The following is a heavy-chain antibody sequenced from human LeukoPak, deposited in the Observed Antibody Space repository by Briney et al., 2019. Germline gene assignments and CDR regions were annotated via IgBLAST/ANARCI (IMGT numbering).Heavy chain of an antibody. V-gene: IGHV4-39*07. CDR3: ASTIAVAGIGAYYYMDV. CDR1: GGSISSSSYY. CDR2: INHSGST. J-gene: IGHJ6*03. D-gene: IGHD6-19*01. Sequence: RPSETLSLTCTVSGGSISSSSYYWGWIRQPPGKGLEWIGEINHSGSTNYNPSLKSRVTISVDTSKNQFSLELSSVTAADTAVYYCASTIAVAGIGAYYYMDVWGKGTTVTISS.